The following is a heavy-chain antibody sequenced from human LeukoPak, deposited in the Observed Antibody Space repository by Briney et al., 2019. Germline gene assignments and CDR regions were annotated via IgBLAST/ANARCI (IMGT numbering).Heavy chain of an antibody. CDR2: IYYSGGT. J-gene: IGHJ6*03. D-gene: IGHD6-13*01. V-gene: IGHV4-59*01. CDR3: ARRAAAVGTYYMDV. Sequence: MPSETLSLTCTVSGGSINSYYWNWLRQPPGKGLEWIGYIYYSGGTNYNPSLKSRVTIAVDTSKNQFSLKLSSVTAAVTAVYYCARRAAAVGTYYMDVWGKGTTVTASS. CDR1: GGSINSYY.